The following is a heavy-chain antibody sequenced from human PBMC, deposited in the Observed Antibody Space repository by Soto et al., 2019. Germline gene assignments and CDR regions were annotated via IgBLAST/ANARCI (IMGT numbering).Heavy chain of an antibody. CDR2: IIPIFGTA. CDR1: GGTFSSYA. D-gene: IGHD6-13*01. CDR3: ERDLIAAAGSDDY. Sequence: SVKVSCKASGGTFSSYAISWVRQAPGQGLEWMGGIIPIFGTANYAQKFQGRVTITADESTSTAYMELSSLRSEDTAVYYCERDLIAAAGSDDYWGQGTLVTVS. V-gene: IGHV1-69*13. J-gene: IGHJ4*02.